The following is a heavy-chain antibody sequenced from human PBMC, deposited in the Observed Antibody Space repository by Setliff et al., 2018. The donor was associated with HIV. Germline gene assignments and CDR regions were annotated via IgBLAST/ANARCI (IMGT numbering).Heavy chain of an antibody. CDR2: INHRGIA. CDR3: AREDGYYYGGFDP. J-gene: IGHJ5*02. CDR1: GGSFSGYY. Sequence: PSETLSLTCAVYGGSFSGYYWTWIRQSPSGLEWIGEINHRGIANSSPSLKSRVTISVDTSKNQFSLKLSSVTAADTAVYYCAREDGYYYGGFDPWGQGTLVTVSS. D-gene: IGHD3-22*01. V-gene: IGHV4-34*01.